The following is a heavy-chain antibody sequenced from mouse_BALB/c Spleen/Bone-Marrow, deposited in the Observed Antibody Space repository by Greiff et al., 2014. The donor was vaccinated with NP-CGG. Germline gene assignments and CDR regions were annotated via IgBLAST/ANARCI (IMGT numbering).Heavy chain of an antibody. V-gene: IGHV14-3*02. CDR1: GFNIKDTY. Sequence: EVKLMESGAELVKPGASVKLSCTASGFNIKDTYMHWVKQRPEQGLEWIGRIDPANGNTKYDPKFQGKATITADTSSNTAYLQLSSRTSKDTAVYYCAPYYYGSSQFAYWGQGTLVTVSA. CDR2: IDPANGNT. D-gene: IGHD1-1*01. CDR3: APYYYGSSQFAY. J-gene: IGHJ3*01.